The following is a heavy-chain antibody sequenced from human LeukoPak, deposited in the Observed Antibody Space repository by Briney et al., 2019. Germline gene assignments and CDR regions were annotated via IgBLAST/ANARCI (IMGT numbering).Heavy chain of an antibody. CDR2: IYSGGTT. J-gene: IGHJ4*02. Sequence: GGSLRLSCAASGFTVSSNHMSWVRQAPGKGLEWVSVIYSGGTTYYADSVKGRFTISRDNSKNTLYLQMSSLRAEDTAVYYCVKGRYSNSWYSSDYWGQGTLVTVSS. D-gene: IGHD6-13*01. V-gene: IGHV3-66*01. CDR3: VKGRYSNSWYSSDY. CDR1: GFTVSSNH.